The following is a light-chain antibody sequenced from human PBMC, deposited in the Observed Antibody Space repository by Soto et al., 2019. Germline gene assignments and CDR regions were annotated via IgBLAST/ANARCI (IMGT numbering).Light chain of an antibody. CDR3: QVWHTSSDHVV. Sequence: SYELTQPPSVSVAPGQTARIPCGGNNIGSKSVHWYQQKPGQAPVVVVYDDSDRPSGIPERFSGSNSGNTATLTISRVEAGDEADYYCQVWHTSSDHVVFGGGTKLTVL. CDR2: DDS. CDR1: NIGSKS. V-gene: IGLV3-21*02. J-gene: IGLJ2*01.